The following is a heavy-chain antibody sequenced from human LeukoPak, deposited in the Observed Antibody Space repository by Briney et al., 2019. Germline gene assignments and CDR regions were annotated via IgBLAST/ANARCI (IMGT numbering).Heavy chain of an antibody. CDR2: ISYDGSNK. V-gene: IGHV3-30-3*01. Sequence: GGSLRLSCAASGFTFSSYAMHWVRQAPGKGLEWVAAISYDGSNKYYADSVKGRFTISRDNSKNTLYLQMNSLRAEDTAVYYCARTFLHDYGDYFTGWGQGTLVTVSS. CDR1: GFTFSSYA. J-gene: IGHJ4*02. D-gene: IGHD4-17*01. CDR3: ARTFLHDYGDYFTG.